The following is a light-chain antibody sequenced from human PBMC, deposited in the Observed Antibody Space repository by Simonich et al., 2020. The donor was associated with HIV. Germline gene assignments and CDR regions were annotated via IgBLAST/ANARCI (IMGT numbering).Light chain of an antibody. J-gene: IGKJ4*01. V-gene: IGKV3-15*01. Sequence: IVMTQSPATLSVSPGERATLSCRASQSDSSNLAWYQQKPGQAPRLLIFDASTRATGFPAKFSGSGSGTEFTLTISSIQSEDFAVYYCQQYNNRPLTFGGGTKVEIK. CDR1: QSDSSN. CDR2: DAS. CDR3: QQYNNRPLT.